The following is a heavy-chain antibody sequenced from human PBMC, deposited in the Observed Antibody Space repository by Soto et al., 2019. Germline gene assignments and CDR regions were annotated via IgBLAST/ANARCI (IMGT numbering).Heavy chain of an antibody. CDR1: GFTFSGSA. CDR3: TSRNIVVVPAARYGMDV. J-gene: IGHJ6*02. V-gene: IGHV3-73*01. Sequence: PGGSLRLSCAASGFTFSGSAMHWVRQASGKGLEWVGRIRSKANSYATAYAASVKGRFTISRDDSKNTAYLQMNSLKTEDTAVYYCTSRNIVVVPAARYGMDVWGQGTTVTVSS. D-gene: IGHD2-2*01. CDR2: IRSKANSYAT.